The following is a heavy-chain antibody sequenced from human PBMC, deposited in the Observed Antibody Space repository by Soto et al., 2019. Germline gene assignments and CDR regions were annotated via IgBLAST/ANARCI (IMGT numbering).Heavy chain of an antibody. J-gene: IGHJ4*02. Sequence: AASVKVSCKASGYTFTGYYIHWVRQAPGQGLEWMGWINPNSGGTKSAEKFQGRVTMTRDTSISTAYMELSRLTSDDTAVYYCASAAVTGTAGLDFWGQGTQVTVSS. CDR2: INPNSGGT. CDR1: GYTFTGYY. CDR3: ASAAVTGTAGLDF. V-gene: IGHV1-2*02. D-gene: IGHD6-19*01.